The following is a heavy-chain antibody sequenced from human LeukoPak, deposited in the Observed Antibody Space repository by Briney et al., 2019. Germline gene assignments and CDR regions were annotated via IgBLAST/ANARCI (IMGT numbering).Heavy chain of an antibody. J-gene: IGHJ4*02. Sequence: GGSLRLSCAASGFTFSNAWMNWVRQAPGKGLEWVARIRTKADGGTTDYAAPVKGRFTISRDDSKNTLYLQMNSLKTEDTAVYYCGRDWFLXVDYWXQGTLVTVSS. D-gene: IGHD3-9*01. CDR3: GRDWFLXVDY. V-gene: IGHV3-15*07. CDR1: GFTFSNAW. CDR2: IRTKADGGTT.